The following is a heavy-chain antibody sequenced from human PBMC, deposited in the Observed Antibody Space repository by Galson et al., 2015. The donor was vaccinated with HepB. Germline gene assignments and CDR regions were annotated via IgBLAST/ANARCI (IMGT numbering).Heavy chain of an antibody. CDR1: GFTFSSYG. V-gene: IGHV3-33*01. J-gene: IGHJ6*03. D-gene: IGHD6-19*01. Sequence: SLRLSCAASGFTFSSYGMHWVRQAPGKGLEWVAVIWYDGSNKYYADSVKGRFTISRDNSKNTLYLQMNSLRAEDTAVYYCARDPGASRSHIAVAGTGYYYYYMDVWGKGTTVTVSS. CDR2: IWYDGSNK. CDR3: ARDPGASRSHIAVAGTGYYYYYMDV.